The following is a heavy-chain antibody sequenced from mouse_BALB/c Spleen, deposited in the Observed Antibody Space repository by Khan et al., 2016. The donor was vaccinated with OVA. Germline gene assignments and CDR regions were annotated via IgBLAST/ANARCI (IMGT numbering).Heavy chain of an antibody. V-gene: IGHV1S136*01. CDR3: APVGNYYVSFAY. J-gene: IGHJ3*01. D-gene: IGHD1-1*01. CDR2: IYPFNDDT. Sequence: EVQLQQSGPELVKPGASVKMSCKASGYTFTSYVMHWVKQKPGLGLEWIGYIYPFNDDTKYNEKFKGKATLTSDKSSSTAYMELSSLTTKDSAVYYCAPVGNYYVSFAYWGQGTLVTVSA. CDR1: GYTFTSYV.